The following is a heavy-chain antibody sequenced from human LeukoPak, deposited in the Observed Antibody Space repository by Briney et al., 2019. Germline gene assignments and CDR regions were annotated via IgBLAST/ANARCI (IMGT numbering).Heavy chain of an antibody. Sequence: TTSETLSLTCTVSGASISSSSYYWGWIRQPPGKGLEWIGSIYYSGSTYYNPSLKSRVTISVDTSKNQFSLRLSSVTAADTAVYYCARQGPYGFWSGPNWFDPWGQGTLVTVSS. CDR3: ARQGPYGFWSGPNWFDP. CDR1: GASISSSSYY. D-gene: IGHD3-3*01. CDR2: IYYSGST. J-gene: IGHJ5*02. V-gene: IGHV4-39*01.